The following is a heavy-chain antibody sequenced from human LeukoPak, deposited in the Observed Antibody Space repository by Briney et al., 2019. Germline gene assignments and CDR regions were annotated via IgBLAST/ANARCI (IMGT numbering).Heavy chain of an antibody. Sequence: GASVKVSCKASGYTFTSYDINWVRQATGQGLEWMGWMNPNSGNTGYAQKFQGRVTMTRNTSVSTAYKELSSLRSEDTAVYYCARGHGVWYYFDSSGSLFDYWGQGTLVTVSS. D-gene: IGHD3-22*01. CDR3: ARGHGVWYYFDSSGSLFDY. CDR2: MNPNSGNT. CDR1: GYTFTSYD. J-gene: IGHJ4*02. V-gene: IGHV1-8*01.